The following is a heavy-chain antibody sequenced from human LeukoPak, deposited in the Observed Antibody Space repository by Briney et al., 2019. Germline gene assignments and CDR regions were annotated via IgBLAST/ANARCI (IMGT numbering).Heavy chain of an antibody. Sequence: SETLSLTCTDSGGSISSYYWSWIRQPAGKGLEWIGRIYTSGSTNYNPSLKSRVTMSVDTSTNQFSLKLSSVTAADTAVYYCARELGYCSGGSCSDYWGQGTLVTVSS. CDR3: ARELGYCSGGSCSDY. J-gene: IGHJ4*02. CDR2: IYTSGST. D-gene: IGHD2-15*01. CDR1: GGSISSYY. V-gene: IGHV4-4*07.